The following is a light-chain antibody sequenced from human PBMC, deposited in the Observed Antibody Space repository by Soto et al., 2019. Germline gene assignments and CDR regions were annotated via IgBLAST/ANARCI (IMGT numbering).Light chain of an antibody. Sequence: EIVLTQSPGTLSLSPGERATLSCRASQSPSSTYLAWYQQKPGQAPRLLIYGASNRATGIPDRFSGSGSGTDFTLTINGLEPEDFAVYYCQQYGSSPQTFGQGTKVEIK. CDR1: QSPSSTY. V-gene: IGKV3-20*01. J-gene: IGKJ1*01. CDR3: QQYGSSPQT. CDR2: GAS.